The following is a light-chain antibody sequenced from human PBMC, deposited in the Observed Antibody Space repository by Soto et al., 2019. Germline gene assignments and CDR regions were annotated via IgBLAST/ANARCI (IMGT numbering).Light chain of an antibody. V-gene: IGKV3-15*01. CDR2: GAS. J-gene: IGKJ1*01. Sequence: ETVMTQSPGTLSVSPGERATLSCRASQSVGLHLAWYQQKPGQAPSLLIYGASTRATGIPARFSGSGSGTEFTLTISSLQPDDSATYYCQQYFLYSACGQGTKVDIK. CDR1: QSVGLH. CDR3: QQYFLYSA.